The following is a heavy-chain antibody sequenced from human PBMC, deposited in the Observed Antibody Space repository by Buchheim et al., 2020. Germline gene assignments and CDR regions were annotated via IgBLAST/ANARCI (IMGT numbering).Heavy chain of an antibody. CDR2: ISYDGSNK. CDR3: AKVAGVATATKKYFDY. J-gene: IGHJ4*02. D-gene: IGHD5-12*01. CDR1: GFTFSSYG. Sequence: QVQLVESGGGVVQPGRSLRLSCAASGFTFSSYGMHWVRQAPGKGLEWVAVISYDGSNKYYADSVKGRFTISRDNSKNTLYLQMNSLRAEDTAVYYCAKVAGVATATKKYFDYWGQGTL. V-gene: IGHV3-30*18.